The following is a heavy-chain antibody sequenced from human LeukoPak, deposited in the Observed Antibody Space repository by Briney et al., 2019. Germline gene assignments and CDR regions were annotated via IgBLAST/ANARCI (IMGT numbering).Heavy chain of an antibody. CDR2: MNPNSGNT. CDR3: AREYGDYSRPYYYYYMDV. V-gene: IGHV1-8*01. CDR1: GYTFTSYD. J-gene: IGHJ6*03. D-gene: IGHD4-17*01. Sequence: ASVKVSCKASGYTFTSYDINWVRQAPGQGLEWMGWMNPNSGNTGYAQKFQGRVTMTRNTSISTAYMELSSLRSEDTAVYYCAREYGDYSRPYYYYYMDVWGKGTTVTISS.